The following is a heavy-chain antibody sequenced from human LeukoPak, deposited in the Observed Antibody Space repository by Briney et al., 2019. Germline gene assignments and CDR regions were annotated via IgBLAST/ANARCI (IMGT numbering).Heavy chain of an antibody. J-gene: IGHJ4*02. CDR3: ARDVGVVMYDY. V-gene: IGHV3-30*03. CDR1: GFTFSSYG. Sequence: PGRSLRLSCAASGFTFSSYGMHWVRLAPGKGLEWVAVISSDGSNKYYADSVKGRFTISRDNSKNTMWLQMSSLRVEDSAIYYCARDVGVVMYDYWGQGVLVTVSS. D-gene: IGHD3-3*01. CDR2: ISSDGSNK.